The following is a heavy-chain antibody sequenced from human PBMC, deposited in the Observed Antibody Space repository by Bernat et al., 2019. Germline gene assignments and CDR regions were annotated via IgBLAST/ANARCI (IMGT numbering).Heavy chain of an antibody. J-gene: IGHJ2*01. CDR3: ARDPRSSSLLWWYFDL. CDR2: ISYDGSNK. CDR1: GFTFSSYA. Sequence: QVQLVESGGGVVQPGRSLRLSCAASGFTFSSYAMHWVRQAPGKGLEWVAVISYDGSNKYYADSVQGRFTISRDNSKNTLYLQMNSLRAEDTAVYYCARDPRSSSLLWWYFDLWGRGTLVTVSS. D-gene: IGHD6-13*01. V-gene: IGHV3-30-3*01.